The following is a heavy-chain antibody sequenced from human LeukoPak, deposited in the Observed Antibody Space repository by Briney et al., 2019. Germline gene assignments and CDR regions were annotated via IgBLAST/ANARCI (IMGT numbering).Heavy chain of an antibody. D-gene: IGHD2-21*01. Sequence: ASVKVSCKPSGYTFTGYYIHWVRQATGQGLEWMGWMNPNSGNTGYAQKFQGRVTMTRSTSISTAYMELSSLRFEDTAVYYCTRSVRNGHIDYWGQGTLVTVSS. CDR2: MNPNSGNT. CDR3: TRSVRNGHIDY. CDR1: GYTFTGYY. J-gene: IGHJ4*02. V-gene: IGHV1-8*02.